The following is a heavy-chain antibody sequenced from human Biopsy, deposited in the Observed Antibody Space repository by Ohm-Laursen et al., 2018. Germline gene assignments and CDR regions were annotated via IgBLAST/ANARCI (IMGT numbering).Heavy chain of an antibody. V-gene: IGHV1-46*01. CDR1: GNTFATYH. CDR2: ISPSGATT. CDR3: ARAGVGSDGTDSYYYGMDV. D-gene: IGHD5-24*01. J-gene: IGHJ6*02. Sequence: SVKASCKASGNTFATYHIHWVRQAPGQGLEWMGVISPSGATTSFSQKFQGRITMTRDTSTGTVYMDLNSLGSEDPAVYYFARAGVGSDGTDSYYYGMDVWGPGTTVTVSS.